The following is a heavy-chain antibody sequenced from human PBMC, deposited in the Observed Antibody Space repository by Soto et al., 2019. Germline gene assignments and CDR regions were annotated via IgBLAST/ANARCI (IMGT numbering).Heavy chain of an antibody. J-gene: IGHJ4*02. CDR3: AKAQGGSYFDY. CDR1: GFTFSSNA. V-gene: IGHV3-23*01. D-gene: IGHD2-15*01. Sequence: PGGSLRLSCAASGFTFSSNAMSWVRQAPGKGLEWVSGISSSGGSTYYADSVKGRFTISRDNSKNMLYLQMNNLRAEDTAVYYCAKAQGGSYFDYWGQGTRVTVSS. CDR2: ISSSGGST.